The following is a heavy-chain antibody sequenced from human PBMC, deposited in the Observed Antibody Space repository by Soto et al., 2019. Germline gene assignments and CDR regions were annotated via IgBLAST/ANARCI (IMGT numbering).Heavy chain of an antibody. CDR3: ARVLSIAARPDSFDY. CDR1: GGSISSYY. D-gene: IGHD6-6*01. J-gene: IGHJ4*02. CDR2: IYYSGST. Sequence: SETLSLTCTVSGGSISSYYWSWIRQPPGKGLEWIGYIYYSGSTNYNPSLKSRVTISVDTSKNQFSLKLSSVTAADTAVYYCARVLSIAARPDSFDYWGQGTLVTVSS. V-gene: IGHV4-59*01.